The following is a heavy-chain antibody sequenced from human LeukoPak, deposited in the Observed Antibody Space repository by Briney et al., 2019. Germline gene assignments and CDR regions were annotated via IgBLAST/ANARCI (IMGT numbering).Heavy chain of an antibody. Sequence: GGSLRLSCAASGFTFSSYAMHWVRQAPGKGLEWVAVISYDGSNKYYADSVKGRFTISRDNSKNTLYLQMNSLRAEDTAVYYCARHRAQSDFWSGYYTSRPADWFDPWGQGTLVAVSS. D-gene: IGHD3-3*01. V-gene: IGHV3-30-3*01. J-gene: IGHJ5*02. CDR1: GFTFSSYA. CDR3: ARHRAQSDFWSGYYTSRPADWFDP. CDR2: ISYDGSNK.